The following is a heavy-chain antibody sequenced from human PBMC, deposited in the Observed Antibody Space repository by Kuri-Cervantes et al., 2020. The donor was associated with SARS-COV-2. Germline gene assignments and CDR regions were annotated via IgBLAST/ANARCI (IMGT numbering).Heavy chain of an antibody. V-gene: IGHV3-23*01. CDR3: ARQGYCSSTSCYTIPPDY. D-gene: IGHD2-2*02. CDR1: GFTISSYW. J-gene: IGHJ4*02. CDR2: ISGSGGST. Sequence: GESLKISCAAAGFTISSYWMSWVRQAPGKGLEWVSAISGSGGSTYYADSVKGRFTISRDNSKNTLYLQMNSLRAEDTAVYYCARQGYCSSTSCYTIPPDYWGQGTLVTVSS.